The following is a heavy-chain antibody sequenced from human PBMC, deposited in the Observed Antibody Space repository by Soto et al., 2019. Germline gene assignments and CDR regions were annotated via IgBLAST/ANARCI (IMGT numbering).Heavy chain of an antibody. D-gene: IGHD6-19*01. Sequence: QLHLQESGPGLVKPSETLSLTCTVSGGSITRNNHYWGWIRQSPGKGLEWIGSILYSGSINYNPSLKSRVTISVETSKNQFSLKMSSVTAADTAVYYCARLGSSGWYQGSYFDYWGQGTLVTVSS. CDR3: ARLGSSGWYQGSYFDY. CDR2: ILYSGSI. J-gene: IGHJ4*02. CDR1: GGSITRNNHY. V-gene: IGHV4-39*01.